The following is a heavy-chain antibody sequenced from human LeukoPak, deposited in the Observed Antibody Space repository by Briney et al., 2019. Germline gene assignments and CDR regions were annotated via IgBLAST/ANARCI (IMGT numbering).Heavy chain of an antibody. J-gene: IGHJ4*02. CDR2: IFYSGTT. CDR3: ARLSNYGGHSGDGY. V-gene: IGHV4-39*01. D-gene: IGHD4-23*01. Sequence: SETLSLTCTVSGGATSSSNYYWAWIRQPPGKGLEWMGSIFYSGTTHHNSSLKSRVTISIDTSKNQFSLKLSSVTAADTAVYYCARLSNYGGHSGDGYWGQGTLVTVSS. CDR1: GGATSSSNYY.